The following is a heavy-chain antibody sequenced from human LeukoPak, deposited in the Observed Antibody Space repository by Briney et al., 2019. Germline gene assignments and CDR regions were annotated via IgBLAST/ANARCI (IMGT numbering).Heavy chain of an antibody. J-gene: IGHJ6*03. Sequence: GGSLRLSCAASGFTFSSYSMNWVRQAPGKGLEWVSSISSSSSYIYYADSVKGRFTISRDNAKNSLYLQMNSLRAEDTALYYCARGWAFHYMDVWGKGTTVTVSS. D-gene: IGHD2/OR15-2a*01. CDR2: ISSSSSYI. V-gene: IGHV3-21*04. CDR1: GFTFSSYS. CDR3: ARGWAFHYMDV.